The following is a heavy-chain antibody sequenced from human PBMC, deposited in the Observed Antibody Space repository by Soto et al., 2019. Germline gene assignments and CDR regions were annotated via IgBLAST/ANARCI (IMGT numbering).Heavy chain of an antibody. D-gene: IGHD3-22*01. Sequence: QVQLVESGGGVVQPGSSLRLSCAASGLTFSSYGLNWVRQAPGKGLEWVSVVSDDGSNKFYADSVKGRFTISRENSKNKMYLQMKSMRPEDTAVYQCSKLVSDYCDISVAQFGFDVWGQGTKVTVSS. V-gene: IGHV3-30*18. J-gene: IGHJ3*01. CDR2: VSDDGSNK. CDR1: GLTFSSYG. CDR3: SKLVSDYCDISVAQFGFDV.